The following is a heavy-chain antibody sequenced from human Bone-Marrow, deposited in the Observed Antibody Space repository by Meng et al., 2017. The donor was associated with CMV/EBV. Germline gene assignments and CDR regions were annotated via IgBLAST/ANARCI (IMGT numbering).Heavy chain of an antibody. CDR1: GGSITSSSYY. V-gene: IGHV4-39*01. J-gene: IGHJ4*03. CDR3: ANVLAVAGGDY. D-gene: IGHD6-19*01. CDR2: IHHSGST. Sequence: SETLSLTCTVSGGSITSSSYYWGWIRQPPGKGLEWIGEIHHSGSTYYNPSLKSRVTISVDTSKNQFSLKLSSVTAADTAVYYCANVLAVAGGDYWGQGTTVTVSS.